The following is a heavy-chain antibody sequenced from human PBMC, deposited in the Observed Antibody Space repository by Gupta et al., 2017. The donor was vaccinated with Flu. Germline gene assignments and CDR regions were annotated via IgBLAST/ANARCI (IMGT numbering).Heavy chain of an antibody. Sequence: VRQAPVKGLEWVAVIWSDGNNKFYADSVKGRFTFSRDNSKNTMSLQMNSLRVEDTAVYYCVRERGPFDGFDIWGQGTMVTVSS. J-gene: IGHJ3*02. CDR3: VRERGPFDGFDI. V-gene: IGHV3-33*01. CDR2: IWSDGNNK.